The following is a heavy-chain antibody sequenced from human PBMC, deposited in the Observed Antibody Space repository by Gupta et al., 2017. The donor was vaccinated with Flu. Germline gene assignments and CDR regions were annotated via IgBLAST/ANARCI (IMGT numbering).Heavy chain of an antibody. Sequence: AASGFAFSRYAMSWVRLTPRKGLEWVSAISDTADSTKYADSVKGRFTISRDNSQNMLYLQVSSLRAEDPGVYLFAKHPWKGGFSECFYMDV. D-gene: IGHD3-3*01. V-gene: IGHV3-23*01. CDR2: ISDTADST. CDR3: AKHPWKGGFSECFYMDV. J-gene: IGHJ6*03. CDR1: GFAFSRYA.